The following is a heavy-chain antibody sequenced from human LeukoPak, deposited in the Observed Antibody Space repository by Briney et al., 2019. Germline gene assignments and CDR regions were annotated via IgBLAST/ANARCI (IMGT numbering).Heavy chain of an antibody. V-gene: IGHV3-53*01. J-gene: IGHJ3*02. CDR1: GFTVSSNY. Sequence: PGGSLRLSCAVSGFTVSSNYMSWVRQAPGKGLEWVSIIYSGGGSYYADSVKGRFTISRDNLKNTLYLQMNSLRAEDTAVYYCAKDLYYGSGSYPHRTYAFDIWGQGTMVTVSS. CDR3: AKDLYYGSGSYPHRTYAFDI. D-gene: IGHD3-10*01. CDR2: IYSGGGS.